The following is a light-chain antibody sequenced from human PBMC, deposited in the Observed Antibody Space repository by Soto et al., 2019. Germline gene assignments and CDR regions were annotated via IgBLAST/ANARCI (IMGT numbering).Light chain of an antibody. CDR2: QAS. CDR1: QRISRY. Sequence: DIQMTQSPSSLSASVGDRVTITCRASQRISRYSAWYQQKPGKAPRHLIYQASTWQSVVPPRFSGSGSGTDFTLTISSLQPADFPTYPRQQSYSSSRTFGEGTKVDIK. J-gene: IGKJ1*01. V-gene: IGKV1-39*01. CDR3: QQSYSSSRT.